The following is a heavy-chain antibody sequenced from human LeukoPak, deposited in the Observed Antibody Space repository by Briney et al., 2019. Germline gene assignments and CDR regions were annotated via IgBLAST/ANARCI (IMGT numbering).Heavy chain of an antibody. V-gene: IGHV1-2*02. J-gene: IGHJ5*02. Sequence: ASVKVSCKASGYTFTGYYMHWVRQAPGQGLEWMGWINPNNGGTNYAQKFQGRVTMTRDTSISTAYMELSRLRSDDTAVYYCASARGITIFGVVIGWFDPWGQGTLVTVSS. CDR3: ASARGITIFGVVIGWFDP. CDR2: INPNNGGT. D-gene: IGHD3-3*01. CDR1: GYTFTGYY.